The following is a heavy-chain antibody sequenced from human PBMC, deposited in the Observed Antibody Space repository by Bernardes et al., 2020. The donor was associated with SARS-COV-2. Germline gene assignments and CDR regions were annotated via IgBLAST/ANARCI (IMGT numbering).Heavy chain of an antibody. J-gene: IGHJ6*02. CDR3: AKDSPITIFGVVIIGGMDV. CDR2: INGDGSSI. D-gene: IGHD3-3*01. CDR1: GFTFSSYW. V-gene: IGHV3-74*01. Sequence: GGSLRLSCAASGFTFSSYWMHWVRLGPGKGPVWVSRINGDGSSINYADSVKGRFTISRDNSKNTLYLQMNSLRAEDTAVYYCAKDSPITIFGVVIIGGMDVWGQGTTVTVSS.